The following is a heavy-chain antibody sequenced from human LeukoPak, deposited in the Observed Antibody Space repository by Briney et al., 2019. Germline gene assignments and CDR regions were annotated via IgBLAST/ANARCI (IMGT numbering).Heavy chain of an antibody. CDR1: EFTFSSYA. CDR2: ISVSGGNT. CDR3: ANPVGYGDAFDI. V-gene: IGHV3-23*01. D-gene: IGHD5-12*01. J-gene: IGHJ3*02. Sequence: PGGSLRLSCAASEFTFSSYAMSWVRQAPGKGLEWVSTISVSGGNTYYADSVKGRFTISRDNSKNTLYLQMNSLRAEDMAVYYCANPVGYGDAFDIWGQGTMVTVSS.